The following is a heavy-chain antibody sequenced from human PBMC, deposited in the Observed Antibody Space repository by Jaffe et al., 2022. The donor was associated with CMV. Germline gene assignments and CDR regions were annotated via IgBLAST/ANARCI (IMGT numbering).Heavy chain of an antibody. CDR3: AKDYVRGYYPYYYYYGMDV. D-gene: IGHD3-3*01. V-gene: IGHV3-30*18. Sequence: QVQLVESGGGVVQPGRSLRLSCAASGFTFSSYGMHWVRQAPGKGLEWVAVISYDGSNKYYADSVKGRFTISRDNSKNTLYLQMNSLRAEDTAVYYCAKDYVRGYYPYYYYYGMDVWGQGTTVTVSS. CDR2: ISYDGSNK. J-gene: IGHJ6*02. CDR1: GFTFSSYG.